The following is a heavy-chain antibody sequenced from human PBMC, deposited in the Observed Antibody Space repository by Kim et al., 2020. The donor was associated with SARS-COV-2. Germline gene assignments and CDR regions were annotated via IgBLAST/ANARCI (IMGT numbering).Heavy chain of an antibody. CDR3: AIVASKLRFLNFEY. D-gene: IGHD3-3*01. V-gene: IGHV3-23*01. J-gene: IGHJ4*02. Sequence: YADSVQGRFTISRDNAKITLYLQLNSLRAEDTAVYYCAIVASKLRFLNFEYWGQGTLVTVSP.